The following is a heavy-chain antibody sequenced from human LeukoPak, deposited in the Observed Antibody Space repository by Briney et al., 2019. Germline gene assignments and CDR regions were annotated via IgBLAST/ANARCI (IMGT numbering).Heavy chain of an antibody. CDR2: IIPIFGTA. J-gene: IGHJ4*02. V-gene: IGHV1-69*06. Sequence: SVKVSCKASGGTFSSYAISWVRQAPGQGLEWMGGIIPIFGTANYAQKFQGRVTITADKSTSTAYMELSSLRSEDTAVYYCASPPRSGSYFDYWGQGTLVTVSS. CDR3: ASPPRSGSYFDY. CDR1: GGTFSSYA. D-gene: IGHD1-26*01.